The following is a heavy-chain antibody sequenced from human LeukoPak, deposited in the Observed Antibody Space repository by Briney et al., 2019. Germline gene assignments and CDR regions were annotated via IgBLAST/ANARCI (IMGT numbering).Heavy chain of an antibody. V-gene: IGHV3-30*03. CDR1: GFTFSSYG. D-gene: IGHD6-13*01. Sequence: GRSLRLSRAASGFTFSSYGMHWVRQAPGKGLEWVAVISYDGSNKYYADSVKGRFTISRDNSKNTLHLQMNSLRAEDTAVYYCARGRSSPSSWKQSYYYYGMDVWGQGTTVTVSS. CDR3: ARGRSSPSSWKQSYYYYGMDV. J-gene: IGHJ6*02. CDR2: ISYDGSNK.